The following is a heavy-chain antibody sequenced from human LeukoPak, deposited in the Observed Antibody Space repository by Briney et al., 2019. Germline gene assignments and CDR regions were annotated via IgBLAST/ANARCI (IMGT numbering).Heavy chain of an antibody. D-gene: IGHD2-15*01. CDR1: GGSFSGYY. CDR2: INHGGST. CDR3: ARHDQGNCSGGSCYSGFDY. Sequence: SETLSLTCAVYGGSFSGYYWSWIRQPPGKGLEWIGEINHGGSTNYNPSLKSRVTISVDTSKNQFSLKLSSVTAADTAVYYCARHDQGNCSGGSCYSGFDYWGQGTLVTVSS. J-gene: IGHJ4*02. V-gene: IGHV4-34*01.